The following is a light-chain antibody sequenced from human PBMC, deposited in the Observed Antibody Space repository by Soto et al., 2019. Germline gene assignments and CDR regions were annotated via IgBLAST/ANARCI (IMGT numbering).Light chain of an antibody. CDR2: GNS. CDR3: QSYDISLSGSV. V-gene: IGLV1-40*01. Sequence: QSVLTQPPSVSGAPGQRVTISCTESSSNIGAGYDVHWYQQLPGTAPKLLIYGNSNRPSGVPDRFSGSKSGTSASLAITGLQAEDEADYCQSYDISLSGSVFGGGTKLTVL. CDR1: SSNIGAGYD. J-gene: IGLJ2*01.